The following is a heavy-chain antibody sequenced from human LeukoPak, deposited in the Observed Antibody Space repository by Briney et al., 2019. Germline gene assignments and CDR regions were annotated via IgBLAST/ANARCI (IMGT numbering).Heavy chain of an antibody. CDR3: ARGLYCGGDCQGFDY. J-gene: IGHJ4*02. D-gene: IGHD2-21*02. Sequence: ASVKVSCKASGYTFTGYYMHWVRQAPGQGLEWMGWMNPNSGNTGYAQKFQGRVTITRNTSISTAYMELSSLRSEDTAVYYCARGLYCGGDCQGFDYWGQGTLDTVSS. CDR1: GYTFTGYY. V-gene: IGHV1-8*03. CDR2: MNPNSGNT.